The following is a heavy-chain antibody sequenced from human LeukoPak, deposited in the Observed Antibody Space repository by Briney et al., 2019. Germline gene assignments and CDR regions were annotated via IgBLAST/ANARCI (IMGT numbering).Heavy chain of an antibody. J-gene: IGHJ3*02. CDR2: IYYSGNT. V-gene: IGHV4-39*07. CDR3: ASDHYDFWSGLGAFDI. Sequence: SETLSLTCTVSGGSISSSNYYWGWIRQPPGKGLEWIGSIYYSGNTYYNSSLKSRVTISVDTSKNQFSLKLSSVTAADTAVYYCASDHYDFWSGLGAFDIWGQGTMVTVSS. CDR1: GGSISSSNYY. D-gene: IGHD3-3*01.